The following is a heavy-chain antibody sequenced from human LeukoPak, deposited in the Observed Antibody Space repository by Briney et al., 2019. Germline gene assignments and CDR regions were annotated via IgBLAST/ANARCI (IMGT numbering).Heavy chain of an antibody. V-gene: IGHV3-23*01. J-gene: IGHJ6*02. CDR3: ATDFSLAVAAYYYYYGMDV. Sequence: GGSLRLSCAASGFTFSSYAMTWVRQAPGKGLEWVSAISGSGGTTYYADSVKGRFTISRDNSKNTLYLQMNSLRAEDTAVYYCATDFSLAVAAYYYYYGMDVWGQGTTVTVSS. CDR1: GFTFSSYA. D-gene: IGHD6-19*01. CDR2: ISGSGGTT.